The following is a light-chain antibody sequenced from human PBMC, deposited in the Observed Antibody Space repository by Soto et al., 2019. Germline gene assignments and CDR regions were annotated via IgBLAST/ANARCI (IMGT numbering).Light chain of an antibody. CDR2: GAS. J-gene: IGKJ1*01. CDR3: QQYYNWPRT. V-gene: IGKV3-15*01. Sequence: ILMTQAPATLSASPGEGATRSCLSSQSVSSNFAWYQQKPGQDPRLHIYGASTRATGIPDRFSGSGSGTEFTLSISSLQSEDFAVYYCQQYYNWPRTVGQGTKVDI. CDR1: QSVSSN.